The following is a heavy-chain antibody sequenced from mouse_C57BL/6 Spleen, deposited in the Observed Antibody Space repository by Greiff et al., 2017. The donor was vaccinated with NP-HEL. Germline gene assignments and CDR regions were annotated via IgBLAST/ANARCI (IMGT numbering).Heavy chain of an antibody. CDR3: ARFLRYYCDY. D-gene: IGHD1-1*01. CDR1: GYAFSSYW. J-gene: IGHJ2*01. CDR2: IYPGDGDT. Sequence: VKLQESGAELVKPGASVKISCKASGYAFSSYWMNWVKQRPGKGLEWIGQIYPGDGDTNYNGKFKGKATLTADKSSSTAYMQLSSLTSEDSAVYCCARFLRYYCDYWGQGTTLTVSS. V-gene: IGHV1-80*01.